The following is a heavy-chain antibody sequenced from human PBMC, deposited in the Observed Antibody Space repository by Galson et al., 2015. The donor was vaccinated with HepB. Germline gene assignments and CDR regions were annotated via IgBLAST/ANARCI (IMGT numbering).Heavy chain of an antibody. Sequence: SLRLSCAASGFTFSSYAMHWVRQAPGKGLEWVAVISYDGSNKYYADSVKGRFTISRDNSKNTLYLQMNSLRAEDTAVYYCAREWGGVAGTGAFDIWGQGTMVTVSS. CDR2: ISYDGSNK. CDR3: AREWGGVAGTGAFDI. CDR1: GFTFSSYA. V-gene: IGHV3-30*04. J-gene: IGHJ3*02. D-gene: IGHD6-19*01.